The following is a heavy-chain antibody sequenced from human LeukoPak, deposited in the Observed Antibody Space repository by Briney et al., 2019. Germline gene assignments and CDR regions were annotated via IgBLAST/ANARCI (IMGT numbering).Heavy chain of an antibody. D-gene: IGHD1-26*01. J-gene: IGHJ4*02. CDR2: ISNSGREI. Sequence: GGSLRLSCTASGFTFSDSYMTWIRQAPGKGLEWVSYISNSGREINYADSVKGRFTISRDNAMSSLYLQMNSLRAEDTALYHCARVRPSRELLYSRWNAFDSWGQGTLVTVSS. V-gene: IGHV3-11*01. CDR1: GFTFSDSY. CDR3: ARVRPSRELLYSRWNAFDS.